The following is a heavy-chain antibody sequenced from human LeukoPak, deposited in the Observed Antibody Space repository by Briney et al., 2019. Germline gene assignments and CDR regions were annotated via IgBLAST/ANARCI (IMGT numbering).Heavy chain of an antibody. Sequence: SETLSLTCTVSGGSISSYYWSWIRQPPGKGLEWIGYIYYSGSTNYNPSLKSRVTISVDTYKNQFSLKLSSVTAADTAVYYCAREQQLVHGWFDPWGQGTLVTVSS. CDR1: GGSISSYY. D-gene: IGHD6-13*01. CDR3: AREQQLVHGWFDP. CDR2: IYYSGST. V-gene: IGHV4-59*12. J-gene: IGHJ5*02.